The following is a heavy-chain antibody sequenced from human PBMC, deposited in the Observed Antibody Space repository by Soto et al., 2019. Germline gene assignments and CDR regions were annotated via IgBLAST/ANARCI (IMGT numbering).Heavy chain of an antibody. Sequence: QLQLQESGPGLVKPSENLSLTCPVSGGSISNSDYYWGWVRQPPGRRLEWIGRIYYSGCTYYNPSLKRRVSISVDTSKNQFSLKLSSVPAAVTAVYYCAGQRDYRGMDVWGQGTTVTVS. J-gene: IGHJ6*02. V-gene: IGHV4-39*01. D-gene: IGHD3-10*01. CDR1: GGSISNSDYY. CDR3: AGQRDYRGMDV. CDR2: IYYSGCT.